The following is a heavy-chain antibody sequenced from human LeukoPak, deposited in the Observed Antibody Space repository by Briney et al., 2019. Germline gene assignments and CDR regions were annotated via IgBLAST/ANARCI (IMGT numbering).Heavy chain of an antibody. D-gene: IGHD2-15*01. Sequence: SETLSLTCAVYGGSFSGYYWSWIRQPPGKGLEWIGEINHSGSTNYNPSLKSRVTISVVTSKNQFSLKLSSVTAADTAVYYCAREGIVVVVAATHNWFDPWGQGTLVTVSS. CDR3: AREGIVVVVAATHNWFDP. V-gene: IGHV4-34*01. CDR1: GGSFSGYY. CDR2: INHSGST. J-gene: IGHJ5*02.